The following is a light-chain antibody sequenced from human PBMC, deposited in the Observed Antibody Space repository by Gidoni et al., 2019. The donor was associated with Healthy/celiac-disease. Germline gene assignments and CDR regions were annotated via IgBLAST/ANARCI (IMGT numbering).Light chain of an antibody. CDR3: QQYGSSPYT. Sequence: EIVLTQSPGTLSLSPGDRATLSCRASQSVSSSYLAWYQQKPGQAPRPLIYGASSRATGIPDRFSGSGSGTDFTLTISRLEPEDFAVYYCQQYGSSPYTFXQXTKLEIK. CDR2: GAS. CDR1: QSVSSSY. J-gene: IGKJ2*01. V-gene: IGKV3-20*01.